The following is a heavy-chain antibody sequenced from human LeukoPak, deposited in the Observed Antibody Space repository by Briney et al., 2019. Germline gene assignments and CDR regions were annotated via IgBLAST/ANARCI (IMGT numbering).Heavy chain of an antibody. V-gene: IGHV4-39*01. D-gene: IGHD6-6*01. CDR2: VSYRGTT. J-gene: IGHJ4*02. CDR3: ARHPYLIPARPTHFDY. Sequence: PSETLSLTCTVSGDSIGSNSFYWGWIRQPPGKGLEWIGSVSYRGTTYNNPSLESRVTISGDTSMNRFSLKLRSVTAAGTAVYYCARHPYLIPARPTHFDYWGQGTLVTVSS. CDR1: GDSIGSNSFY.